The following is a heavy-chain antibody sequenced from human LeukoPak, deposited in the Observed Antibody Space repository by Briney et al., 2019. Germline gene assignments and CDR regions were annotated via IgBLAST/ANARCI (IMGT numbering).Heavy chain of an antibody. J-gene: IGHJ4*02. Sequence: PGGSLRLSCAASGFTFSSYGMSWVRQAPGKGLEWVSAISGSGGSTYYADSVKGRFTISRDNAKNSLYLQMNSLRAEDTAVYYCARVYRFGSSGYDYWGQGTLVTVSS. CDR3: ARVYRFGSSGYDY. CDR2: ISGSGGST. D-gene: IGHD6-19*01. V-gene: IGHV3-23*01. CDR1: GFTFSSYG.